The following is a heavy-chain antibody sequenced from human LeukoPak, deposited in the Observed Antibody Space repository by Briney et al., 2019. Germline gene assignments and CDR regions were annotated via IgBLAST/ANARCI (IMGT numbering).Heavy chain of an antibody. CDR2: ISYDGRNK. CDR3: ARDVSHYDRSGYSLDY. CDR1: GFIFSTYA. D-gene: IGHD3-22*01. Sequence: GRSLRLSCAASGFIFSTYAIHWVRQAPGKGLEWVAVISYDGRNKYYADSVKGRFSISRDNSKNTLSLQMNSLRPEDTALYYCARDVSHYDRSGYSLDYWGQGTLVTASS. J-gene: IGHJ4*02. V-gene: IGHV3-30*04.